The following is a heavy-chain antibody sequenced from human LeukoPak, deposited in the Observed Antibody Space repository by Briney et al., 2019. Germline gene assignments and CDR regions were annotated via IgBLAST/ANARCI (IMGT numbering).Heavy chain of an antibody. CDR2: ISSSSSYI. CDR3: ARVYCSGGSCHDY. CDR1: GFTFSSYS. J-gene: IGHJ4*02. D-gene: IGHD2-15*01. V-gene: IGHV3-21*01. Sequence: SGGSLRLSCAASGFTFSSYSMNWVRQAPGKGLEWVSSISSSSSYIYYADSVKGRFTISRDNAKNSLYLQMNSLRAEDTAVYYCARVYCSGGSCHDYWGQGTLVTVSS.